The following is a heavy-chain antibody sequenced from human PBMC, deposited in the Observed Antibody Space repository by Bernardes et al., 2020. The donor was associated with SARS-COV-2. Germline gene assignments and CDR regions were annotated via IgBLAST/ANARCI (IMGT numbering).Heavy chain of an antibody. D-gene: IGHD6-6*01. V-gene: IGHV4-59*01. CDR2: IYYSWIT. CDR3: ARDFGVAARENYYYYGMDV. CDR1: GSSIRSYY. Sequence: SETLSLTCTVSGSSIRSYYFSCIPQPPGKVLEWICYIYYSWITTYNPSLKSRFTISVYTSKNQFSLKLSSVTAADTAVYYCARDFGVAARENYYYYGMDVWGQGTTVTVSS. J-gene: IGHJ6*02.